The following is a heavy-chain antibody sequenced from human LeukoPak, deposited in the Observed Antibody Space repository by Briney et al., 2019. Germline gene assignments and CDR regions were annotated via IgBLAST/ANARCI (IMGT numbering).Heavy chain of an antibody. CDR2: IKSKTDGGTT. D-gene: IGHD3-16*02. V-gene: IGHV3-15*01. CDR1: GFTFSNAW. CDR3: TTYHYVWGSYRVDY. Sequence: GGSLRLSCAASGFTFSNAWMSWVRQAPGKGLEWVGRIKSKTDGGTTDYAAPVKGRFTISRDDSKNTLYLQMNSLKTEDTAVYYCTTYHYVWGSYRVDYWGQGTLVTVSS. J-gene: IGHJ4*02.